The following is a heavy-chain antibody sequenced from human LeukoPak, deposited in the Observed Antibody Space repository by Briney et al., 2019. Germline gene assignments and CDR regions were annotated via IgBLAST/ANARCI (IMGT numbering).Heavy chain of an antibody. V-gene: IGHV3-74*01. CDR3: ARDREIAAGNFFDP. CDR1: GFIFSNYW. J-gene: IGHJ5*02. Sequence: TGGSLRLSCAASGFIFSNYWMHWVRQAPGKGLVWVSRINSDGSSTTYADSVKGRFTISRDNAKNTLYLQMNNLRAEDTAVYSCARDREIAAGNFFDPWGQGTLVTVSS. CDR2: INSDGSST. D-gene: IGHD6-13*01.